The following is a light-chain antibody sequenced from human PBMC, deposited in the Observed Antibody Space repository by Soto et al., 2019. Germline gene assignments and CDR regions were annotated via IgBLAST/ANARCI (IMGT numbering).Light chain of an antibody. CDR3: QQSYSIPIT. J-gene: IGKJ5*01. CDR2: AAS. V-gene: IGKV1-39*01. CDR1: QSISTY. Sequence: DIQMTQSPSSLSASVGDRVTITGRASQSISTYLYWYQQKPVKAPKLLIYAASSLQSGVPSRFSGSGSGTDFTLTISSLQPEDFATYHCQQSYSIPITFGQGTRLEIK.